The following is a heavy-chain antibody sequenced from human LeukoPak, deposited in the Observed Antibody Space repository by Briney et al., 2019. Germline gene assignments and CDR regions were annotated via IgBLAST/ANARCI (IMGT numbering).Heavy chain of an antibody. D-gene: IGHD4-17*01. J-gene: IGHJ4*02. Sequence: ASVKVSCKASGYTFTGYYMHWVRQAPGQGLEWMGWINPNSGGTNYAQKFQGRVTMTRDTSISTAYMELSRLRSDDTAVYYCARDPDYGDYSFDYWGQGTLVTVSS. CDR1: GYTFTGYY. V-gene: IGHV1-2*02. CDR3: ARDPDYGDYSFDY. CDR2: INPNSGGT.